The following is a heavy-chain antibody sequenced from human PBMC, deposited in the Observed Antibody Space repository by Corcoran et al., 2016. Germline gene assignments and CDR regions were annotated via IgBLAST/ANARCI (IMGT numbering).Heavy chain of an antibody. CDR2: IYYSGST. CDR3: ARQLRPRTVVAPGWFDP. D-gene: IGHD2-15*01. Sequence: QLQLQESGTGLVKPSETLSLTCTVSGGSISSSSYYWGWIRQPPGKGLEWIGSIYYSGSTYYNPSLKSRVTISVDTSKNQFSLKVSSVTAADTAVYYGARQLRPRTVVAPGWFDPWGQGTLVTVSS. J-gene: IGHJ5*02. CDR1: GGSISSSSYY. V-gene: IGHV4-39*01.